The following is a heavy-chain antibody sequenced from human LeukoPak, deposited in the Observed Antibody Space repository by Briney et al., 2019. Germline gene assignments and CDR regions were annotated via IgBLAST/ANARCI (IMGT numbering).Heavy chain of an antibody. D-gene: IGHD3-16*02. Sequence: GGSLRLSCAASGFTFSSYAMSWVRQAPGQGLEWVSAISGSGGSTYYADSVKGRFTISRDNSKNTLYLQMNSLRAEDTAVYYCAKLRIGDYVWGSYRRSDYWGQGTLVTVSS. J-gene: IGHJ4*02. CDR3: AKLRIGDYVWGSYRRSDY. CDR2: ISGSGGST. V-gene: IGHV3-23*01. CDR1: GFTFSSYA.